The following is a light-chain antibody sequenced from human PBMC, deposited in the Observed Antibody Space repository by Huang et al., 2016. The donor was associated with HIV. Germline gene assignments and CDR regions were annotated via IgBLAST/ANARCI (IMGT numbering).Light chain of an antibody. CDR2: DAS. CDR1: QDISNY. CDR3: QQYDNLPGT. J-gene: IGKJ5*01. V-gene: IGKV1-33*01. Sequence: DIQMTQSPSSLSASVGDRVTITCQASQDISNYLNWYQQKPGKPPRLLIYDASKLETGVPSRFSGGGSGTDFTFTISSLQPDDFATYYCQQYDNLPGTFGQGTRLDIK.